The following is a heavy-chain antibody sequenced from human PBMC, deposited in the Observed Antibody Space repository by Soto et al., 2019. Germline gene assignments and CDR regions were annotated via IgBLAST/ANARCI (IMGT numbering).Heavy chain of an antibody. CDR3: ARASPHKWNHRTVRFDP. CDR2: INPNSGGT. D-gene: IGHD1-20*01. J-gene: IGHJ5*02. Sequence: ASVKVSCKASGYTFTDYYMHWVRQAPGQGLEWMGWINPNSGGTNYAQKFQGWVTMTRNTSISTAYMELSRLRSDDTAVYYCARASPHKWNHRTVRFDPWGQGTLVTVSS. V-gene: IGHV1-2*04. CDR1: GYTFTDYY.